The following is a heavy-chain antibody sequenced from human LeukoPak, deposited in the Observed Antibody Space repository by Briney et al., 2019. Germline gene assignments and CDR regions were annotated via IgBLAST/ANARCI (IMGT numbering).Heavy chain of an antibody. D-gene: IGHD2-15*01. Sequence: PSETLSLTCTVSGGSISSSSYYWGWIRQPPGKGLEWIGSISYSGSTYYNPSLKSRVTISADTSKNQFSLKLSSVTAADTAVYYCARGYCSGGSCYSYYYYNYMDVWGKGTTVTVSS. V-gene: IGHV4-39*07. CDR2: ISYSGST. CDR3: ARGYCSGGSCYSYYYYNYMDV. CDR1: GGSISSSSYY. J-gene: IGHJ6*03.